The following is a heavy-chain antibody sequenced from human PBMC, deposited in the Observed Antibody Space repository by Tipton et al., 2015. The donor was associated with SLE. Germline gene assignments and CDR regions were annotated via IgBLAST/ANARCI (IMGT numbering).Heavy chain of an antibody. Sequence: SLRLSCAASGFTFSDYYMSWIRQAPGKGLEWVSHISSSGSTIYYADSVKGRFTISRDNAKNSLYLQMNSLRAEDTAVYYCARDANYYDLDYWGQGTLVTVSS. J-gene: IGHJ4*02. CDR3: ARDANYYDLDY. CDR2: ISSSGSTI. D-gene: IGHD3-22*01. CDR1: GFTFSDYY. V-gene: IGHV3-11*01.